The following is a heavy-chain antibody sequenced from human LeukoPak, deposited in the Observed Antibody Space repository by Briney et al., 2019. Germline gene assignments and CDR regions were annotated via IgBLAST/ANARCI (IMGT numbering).Heavy chain of an antibody. Sequence: ASVKVSCKASGYTFTSYYMHWVRQAPGQGLEWMGIINPSGGSTSYAQKFQGRVTMTRDTSTSTAYMELRSLRSDDTAVYYCARAGRIQLWSYWGQGTLVTVSS. V-gene: IGHV1-46*01. D-gene: IGHD5-18*01. CDR3: ARAGRIQLWSY. J-gene: IGHJ4*02. CDR1: GYTFTSYY. CDR2: INPSGGST.